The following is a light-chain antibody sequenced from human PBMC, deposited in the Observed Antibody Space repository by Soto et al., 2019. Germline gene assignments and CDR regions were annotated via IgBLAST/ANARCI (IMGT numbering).Light chain of an antibody. CDR1: SSNIGTAYG. J-gene: IGLJ3*02. CDR2: ADT. CDR3: QSYDTRPSAWV. Sequence: QSVLTQPPSVSGAPGQRVTISCTGSSSNIGTAYGVHWYQQLPGTVPTRPIVADTNRPSGVPDRFSGSKSGTSASLAITGLQAEDEADYYCQSYDTRPSAWVFGVGTKVTV. V-gene: IGLV1-40*01.